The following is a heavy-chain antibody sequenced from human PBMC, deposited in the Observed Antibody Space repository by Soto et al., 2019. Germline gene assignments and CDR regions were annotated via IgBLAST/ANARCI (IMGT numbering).Heavy chain of an antibody. Sequence: QVQLVQSGPEVKKPGASVRVSCKASGYTFTAYYIHWVRQAPGHGLEWMGFISPNSGGTQFAPKFQGLVTMTGDTSRSTVYMDLSRLRSDDMAVYYCARSWGVGRDIDYWGQGTLVTVSS. V-gene: IGHV1-2*04. D-gene: IGHD2-8*01. CDR1: GYTFTAYY. CDR3: ARSWGVGRDIDY. J-gene: IGHJ4*02. CDR2: ISPNSGGT.